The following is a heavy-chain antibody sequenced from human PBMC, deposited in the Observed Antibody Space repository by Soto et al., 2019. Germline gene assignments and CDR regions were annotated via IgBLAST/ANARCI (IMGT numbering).Heavy chain of an antibody. V-gene: IGHV1-69*02. CDR3: ARVGSYHDAFAI. D-gene: IGHD1-26*01. CDR2: IIPILGIA. J-gene: IGHJ3*02. CDR1: GGTFSSYT. Sequence: ASVKVSCKASGGTFSSYTISWGRQAPGQGLEWMGRIIPILGIANYAQKFQGRVTIAADKSTSTAYMELSSLRSEDTAVYYCARVGSYHDAFAIWGQGTLVTVSS.